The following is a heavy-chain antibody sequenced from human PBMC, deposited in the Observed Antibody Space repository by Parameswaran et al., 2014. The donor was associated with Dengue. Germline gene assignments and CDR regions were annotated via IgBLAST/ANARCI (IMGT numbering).Heavy chain of an antibody. V-gene: IGHV4-59*01. CDR3: ARSVSSSWSLYYYYYGMDV. J-gene: IGHJ6*02. D-gene: IGHD6-13*01. Sequence: VRQMPGKGLEWIGYIYYSGSTNYNPSLKSRVTISVDTSKNQFSLKLSSVTAADTAVYYCARSVSSSWSLYYYYYGMDVWGQGTTVTVSS. CDR2: IYYSGST.